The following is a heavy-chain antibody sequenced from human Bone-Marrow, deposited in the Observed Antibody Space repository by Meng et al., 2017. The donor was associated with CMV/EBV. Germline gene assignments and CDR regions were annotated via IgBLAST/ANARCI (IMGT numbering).Heavy chain of an antibody. CDR1: GFTFSGYI. CDR2: ISSSSTTI. D-gene: IGHD2-8*01. J-gene: IGHJ4*02. CDR3: ARDRSDCTNGVCYLYYFDF. Sequence: GGSLRLSCAASGFTFSGYIMNWVRQAPGKGLEWVSYISSSSTTIYYADSVKGRFTISRDNAKNSLYLQMNSLRAEDTAVYYCARDRSDCTNGVCYLYYFDFWGQGTRVTGSS. V-gene: IGHV3-48*04.